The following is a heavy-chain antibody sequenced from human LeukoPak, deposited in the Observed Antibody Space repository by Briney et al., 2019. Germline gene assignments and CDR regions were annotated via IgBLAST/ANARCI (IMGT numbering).Heavy chain of an antibody. CDR1: VGTFRSYA. CDR3: ARCTVTPPRYYFGMYV. CDR2: IIPIFGTA. D-gene: IGHD4-17*01. V-gene: IGHV1-69*01. Sequence: AASVKVSYKASVGTFRSYAISWVRQAPGQGLEWMGGIIPIFGTANYAQKFQGRVTITADESTSTAYMELSSLRSEDTAVYYCARCTVTPPRYYFGMYVWGQGTTVTVSS. J-gene: IGHJ6*02.